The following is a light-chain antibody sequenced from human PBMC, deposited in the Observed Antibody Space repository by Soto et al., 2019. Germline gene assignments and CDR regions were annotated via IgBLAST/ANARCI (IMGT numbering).Light chain of an antibody. CDR3: QQYSNWYT. Sequence: EIVMTQSPATLSVSPGERATLSCRASQSVSSDLAWYQQKPGQAPRLLIYRASTRATGIPARFSGSGSGTEFTLTISSLQSEDFAVYYCQQYSNWYTFGQGTKLEIK. V-gene: IGKV3-15*01. CDR1: QSVSSD. J-gene: IGKJ2*01. CDR2: RAS.